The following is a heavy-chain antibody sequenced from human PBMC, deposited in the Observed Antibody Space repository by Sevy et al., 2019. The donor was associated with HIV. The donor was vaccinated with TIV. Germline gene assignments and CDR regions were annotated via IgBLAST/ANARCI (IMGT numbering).Heavy chain of an antibody. J-gene: IGHJ6*03. D-gene: IGHD1-1*01. Sequence: GGSLRLSCVVSGFSFSNYWMTWVRQAPGKGLEWVANIKPDGSVKSYVDSVKGQFTISRDNAKNSLSLQMNSLSAEDTAVYYCARDTNYFYVDVWGKGTTVTVSS. CDR3: ARDTNYFYVDV. CDR2: IKPDGSVK. V-gene: IGHV3-7*01. CDR1: GFSFSNYW.